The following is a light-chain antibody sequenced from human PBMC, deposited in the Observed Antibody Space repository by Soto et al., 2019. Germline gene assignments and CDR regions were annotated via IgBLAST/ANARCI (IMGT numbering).Light chain of an antibody. CDR1: QTVGDSY. CDR3: QQYGSSPRT. Sequence: DIVLTQSPGTLSLSPGERDTLSCRASQTVGDSYLAWYQQKPGQAPRLLISGASTRATGIPDRFSGSGSGTDFTLTIGRLEPEDFAVYYCQQYGSSPRTFGQGTKVDIK. V-gene: IGKV3-20*01. CDR2: GAS. J-gene: IGKJ1*01.